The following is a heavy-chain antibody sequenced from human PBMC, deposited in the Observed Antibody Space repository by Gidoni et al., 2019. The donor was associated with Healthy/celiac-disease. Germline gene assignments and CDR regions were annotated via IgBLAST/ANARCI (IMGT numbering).Heavy chain of an antibody. Sequence: IGYIYYSGSTYYNPSLKSRVTISVDTSKNQFSLKLSSVTAADTAVYYCARESNVRPHYCFDCWGQGTLVTVSS. D-gene: IGHD4-4*01. J-gene: IGHJ4*02. V-gene: IGHV4-31*02. CDR2: IYYSGST. CDR3: ARESNVRPHYCFDC.